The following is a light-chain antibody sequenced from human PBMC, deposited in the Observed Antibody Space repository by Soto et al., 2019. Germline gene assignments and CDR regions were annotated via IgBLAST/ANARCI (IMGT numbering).Light chain of an antibody. J-gene: IGLJ3*02. CDR1: TNDIGRYNY. CDR2: EVF. CDR3: CSFAGSSTFWV. V-gene: IGLV2-23*02. Sequence: QSALTQPASVSGSPGQSITISCTGSTNDIGRYNYVSWYQQHPAKAPKLLIYEVFNRPSGVSDRFSGSKSGNTASLTISGLQAGDEADYYCCSFAGSSTFWVFGGGTKVTVL.